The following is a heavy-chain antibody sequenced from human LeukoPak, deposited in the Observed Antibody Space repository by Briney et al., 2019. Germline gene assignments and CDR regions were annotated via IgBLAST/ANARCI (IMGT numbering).Heavy chain of an antibody. J-gene: IGHJ4*02. CDR2: IIPIFGTA. CDR1: GGTFSSYA. CDR3: ACVLQTSGDFDY. V-gene: IGHV1-69*13. D-gene: IGHD2-15*01. Sequence: ASVKVSCKASGGTFSSYAISWVRQAPGQGLEWMGGIIPIFGTANYAQKFQGRVTITADESTSTAYMELSSLRSEDTAVYYCACVLQTSGDFDYWGQGTLVTVSS.